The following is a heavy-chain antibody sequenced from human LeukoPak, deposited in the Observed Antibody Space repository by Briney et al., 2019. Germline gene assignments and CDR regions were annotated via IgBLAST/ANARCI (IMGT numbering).Heavy chain of an antibody. J-gene: IGHJ4*02. CDR3: ARDSDQKHSPFDY. D-gene: IGHD6-13*01. V-gene: IGHV3-21*01. Sequence: GGSLRLSCAASGFTFSSYSTNWVRQAPGKGLEWVSSISSSSSYIYYADSVKGRFTISRDNAKNSLYLQMNSLRAEDTAVYYCARDSDQKHSPFDYWGQGTLVTVSS. CDR2: ISSSSSYI. CDR1: GFTFSSYS.